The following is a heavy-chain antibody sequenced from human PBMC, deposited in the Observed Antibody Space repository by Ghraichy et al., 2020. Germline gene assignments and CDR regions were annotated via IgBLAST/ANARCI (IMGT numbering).Heavy chain of an antibody. V-gene: IGHV3-21*06. D-gene: IGHD2-2*02. CDR3: ARGGSDIEVVPAAIISMDV. CDR2: IGGSSTHI. J-gene: IGHJ6*02. Sequence: GGSLRLSCAVSGFTFSTYSMNWVRQAPGKGLEWVSSIGGSSTHIYYADSVKGRFIISRDNAKNSLYLQMDSLRAEDTAVYYCARGGSDIEVVPAAIISMDVWGQGTTVTVSS. CDR1: GFTFSTYS.